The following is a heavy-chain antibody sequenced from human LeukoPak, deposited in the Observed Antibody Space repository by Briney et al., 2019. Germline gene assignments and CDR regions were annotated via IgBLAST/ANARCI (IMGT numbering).Heavy chain of an antibody. CDR1: GGSISNYY. Sequence: SETLSLTCTVSGGSISNYYWSWIRQPPGKGLEWIGYIYNSGHTNYNPSLKSRVTISEDTSKNQPSLKLSSVTAADTAVYYCARAAVTTSRYFQHCSQGTLVTVSS. CDR2: IYNSGHT. V-gene: IGHV4-59*01. CDR3: ARAAVTTSRYFQH. D-gene: IGHD4-17*01. J-gene: IGHJ1*01.